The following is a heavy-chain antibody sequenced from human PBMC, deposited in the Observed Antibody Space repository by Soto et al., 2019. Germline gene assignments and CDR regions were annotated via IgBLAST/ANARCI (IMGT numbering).Heavy chain of an antibody. J-gene: IGHJ4*03. CDR1: GYTFTNHA. CDR3: ARDRVAGAWGDGSDS. V-gene: IGHV1-18*04. Sequence: SSVKLTCKASGYTFTNHAINWVRQAPAEGLEWMGWINPYNANTNYAEKLQGRVTMTTDTSTSTAYMDLRSLTSDDTAVYYCARDRVAGAWGDGSDSWGQRTPVT. D-gene: IGHD3-10*01. CDR2: INPYNANT.